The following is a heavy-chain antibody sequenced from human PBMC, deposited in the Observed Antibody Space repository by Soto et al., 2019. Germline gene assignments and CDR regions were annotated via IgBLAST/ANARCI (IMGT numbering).Heavy chain of an antibody. CDR2: IWYDGSNI. V-gene: IGHV3-33*01. CDR3: ARGYSSGSMTPDY. J-gene: IGHJ4*02. Sequence: QVQLVESGGGVVQPGRSLRLSCAASGFTFRSYGMHWVRQAPGKGLEWVAVIWYDGSNIYYADSVKGRFTISRDNSKNTLYLQMNSLRAEDTAVYYCARGYSSGSMTPDYWGQGTLVTVSS. D-gene: IGHD3-22*01. CDR1: GFTFRSYG.